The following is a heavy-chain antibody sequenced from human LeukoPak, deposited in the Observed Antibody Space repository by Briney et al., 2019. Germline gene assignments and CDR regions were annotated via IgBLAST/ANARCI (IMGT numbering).Heavy chain of an antibody. CDR1: GFTFSSYE. J-gene: IGHJ6*04. CDR2: ISSSGSTI. Sequence: GGSLRLSCAASGFTFSSYEMNWVRQAPGKGLEWVSYISSSGSTIYYADSVKARFTISRDNAKNSLYLQMNSLRAEDTAVYYCAELGITMIGGVWGKGTTATISS. D-gene: IGHD3-10*02. V-gene: IGHV3-48*03. CDR3: AELGITMIGGV.